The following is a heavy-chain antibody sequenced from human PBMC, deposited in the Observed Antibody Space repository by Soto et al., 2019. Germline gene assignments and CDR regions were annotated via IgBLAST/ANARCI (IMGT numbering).Heavy chain of an antibody. V-gene: IGHV3-74*01. CDR1: GFTFSSYW. D-gene: IGHD1-26*01. J-gene: IGHJ2*01. CDR2: MNSDGSTT. Sequence: EVQLVESGGGLVQPGGSLRLSCAASGFTFSSYWMHWVRQAPGKGLVWVSRMNSDGSTTSYADSVKGRFTISRDNAKNTVYLQMNSLTAEDTAVYYCARVVRGFGYFDLWGSGTLVTVSS. CDR3: ARVVRGFGYFDL.